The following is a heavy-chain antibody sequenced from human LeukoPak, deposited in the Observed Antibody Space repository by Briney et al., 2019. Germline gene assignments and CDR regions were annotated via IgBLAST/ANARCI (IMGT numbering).Heavy chain of an antibody. D-gene: IGHD3-10*01. V-gene: IGHV4-30-2*01. J-gene: IGHJ4*02. CDR2: IYHDGRT. Sequence: SETLSLTCTVSGDSISNGVSYWSWIRQPPRKDLEWVGFIYHDGRTHYNPSLKSRVTISVDTFKNQFSLKLSSVTAADTAVYYCVRQRGSGTYSFDYWGQGTLVTVSS. CDR1: GDSISNGVSY. CDR3: VRQRGSGTYSFDY.